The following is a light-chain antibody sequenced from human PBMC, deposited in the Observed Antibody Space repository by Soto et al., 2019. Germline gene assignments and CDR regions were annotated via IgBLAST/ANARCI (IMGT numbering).Light chain of an antibody. J-gene: IGLJ3*02. CDR1: SSNIGAGYE. Sequence: QSVLTQPPSVSGAPGQRITISCTGSSSNIGAGYEVHWYQQLPGTAPKLLIYGNSNRPSGVPDRFSGSKSGTSASLAITGLQAEDEADYYCQSYDSSLSVWVFGGRTKLTVL. CDR2: GNS. CDR3: QSYDSSLSVWV. V-gene: IGLV1-40*01.